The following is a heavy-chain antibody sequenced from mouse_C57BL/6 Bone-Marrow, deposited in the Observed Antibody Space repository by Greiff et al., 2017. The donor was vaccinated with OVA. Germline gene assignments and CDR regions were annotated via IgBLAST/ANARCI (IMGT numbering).Heavy chain of an antibody. CDR3: AREKDGNLFAY. D-gene: IGHD2-1*01. Sequence: VQLQQPGAELVMPGASVKLSCKASGYTFTSYWMHWVKQRPGHGLEWIGEIDPSDSYTNYNQKFKGKSTLTVDKSSSTAYMQLSSLTSEDSAVYYCAREKDGNLFAYWGQGTLVTVSA. V-gene: IGHV1-69*01. CDR1: GYTFTSYW. J-gene: IGHJ3*01. CDR2: IDPSDSYT.